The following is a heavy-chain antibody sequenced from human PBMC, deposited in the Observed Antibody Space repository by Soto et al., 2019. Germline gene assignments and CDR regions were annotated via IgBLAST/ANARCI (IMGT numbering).Heavy chain of an antibody. CDR2: ISYDGDDQ. D-gene: IGHD6-19*01. CDR3: SKDRGHKAVAALTGGGDFHI. V-gene: IGHV3-30*18. CDR1: GFTLSSYG. Sequence: QLVESGGGVVQPGTSLRLSCVASGFTLSSYGMHWVRQAPGKGLEWVAAISYDGDDQYYGDSVRGRFTISRDNSESTVYLQMHGLRADDKGVYYCSKDRGHKAVAALTGGGDFHIWGRGTMVAVSS. J-gene: IGHJ3*02.